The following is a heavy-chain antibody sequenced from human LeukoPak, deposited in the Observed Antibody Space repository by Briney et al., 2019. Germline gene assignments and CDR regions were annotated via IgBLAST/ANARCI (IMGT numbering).Heavy chain of an antibody. CDR2: ISGSGGST. Sequence: PGGSLRLSCAASGFTFSSYAMSWVRQAPGKGLEWVSAISGSGGSTYYADSVKGRFTISRDNSKNTLYLQMNSLRAEDTVLYYCANRGVLHNWFDPWGQGTLVTVSS. V-gene: IGHV3-23*01. CDR3: ANRGVLHNWFDP. D-gene: IGHD2-8*01. CDR1: GFTFSSYA. J-gene: IGHJ5*02.